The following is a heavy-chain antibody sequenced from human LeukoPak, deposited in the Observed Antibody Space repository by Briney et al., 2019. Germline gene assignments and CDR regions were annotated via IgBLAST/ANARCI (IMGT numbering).Heavy chain of an antibody. Sequence: SSETLSLTCTVSGGSISSYYWSWIRQPAGKGLEWIGRIYTSGSTNYNPSLKSRVTMSVDTSKNQFSLKLSSVTAADTAVYYCARVTTVVTKSYYYYMDVWGKGTTVTISS. D-gene: IGHD4-23*01. CDR2: IYTSGST. J-gene: IGHJ6*03. CDR3: ARVTTVVTKSYYYYMDV. V-gene: IGHV4-4*07. CDR1: GGSISSYY.